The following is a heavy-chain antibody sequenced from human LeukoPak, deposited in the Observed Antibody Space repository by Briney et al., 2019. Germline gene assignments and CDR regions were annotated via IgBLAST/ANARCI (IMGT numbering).Heavy chain of an antibody. J-gene: IGHJ4*02. V-gene: IGHV3-15*01. Sequence: PGGSLRLSCAASGFTFSNAWMSWVRQAPGKGLEWVGRIKSKAGGGTTDYAATVKVRFTISRDDSKNTLYLQTNSLKTEDTAVYYCTTEDMVRGVISTYWGQGTLVTVSS. CDR1: GFTFSNAW. CDR2: IKSKAGGGTT. CDR3: TTEDMVRGVISTY. D-gene: IGHD3-10*01.